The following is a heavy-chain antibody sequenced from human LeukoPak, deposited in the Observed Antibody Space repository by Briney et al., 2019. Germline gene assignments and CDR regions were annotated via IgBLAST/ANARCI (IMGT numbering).Heavy chain of an antibody. D-gene: IGHD3-22*01. CDR3: ARSYDSSGYYFERDWLEP. Sequence: GASLKVSCKASGYTFTGYYMHWVRQAPGQGLEWMGWINPNSGGTNYAQKFQGRATMTRDTSISTAYMELSRLRSDDTAVYYCARSYDSSGYYFERDWLEPWGQGAQLTVSS. CDR2: INPNSGGT. J-gene: IGHJ5*02. V-gene: IGHV1-2*02. CDR1: GYTFTGYY.